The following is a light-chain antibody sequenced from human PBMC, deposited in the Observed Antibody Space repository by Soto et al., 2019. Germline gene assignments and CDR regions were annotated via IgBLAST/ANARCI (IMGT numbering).Light chain of an antibody. V-gene: IGKV1-5*03. CDR1: QSISSW. CDR3: QHYSDNCT. CDR2: KAS. J-gene: IGKJ1*01. Sequence: DIQMTQSPSTLSASVGDRVTITCRASQSISSWLAWYQQKPGTAPKLLIYKASTLQSGVPSRFSGSGSGTEFTLTISSLQPDDFATYYCQHYSDNCTFGPGTKADIK.